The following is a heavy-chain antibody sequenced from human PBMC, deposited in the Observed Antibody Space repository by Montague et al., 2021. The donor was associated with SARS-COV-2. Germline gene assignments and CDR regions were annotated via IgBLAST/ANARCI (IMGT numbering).Heavy chain of an antibody. D-gene: IGHD5-24*01. CDR2: ISGSGADI. V-gene: IGHV3-21*06. CDR3: AGWRWQQSEFDY. Sequence: SLRLSCAAFGFTFNRYTMNWVRQAPGKGLEWVASISGSGADIYYAPSLKGRFTISRDNARNSLFLQMSSLRADDTALYYCAGWRWQQSEFDYWGQGTLVTVSS. CDR1: GFTFNRYT. J-gene: IGHJ4*02.